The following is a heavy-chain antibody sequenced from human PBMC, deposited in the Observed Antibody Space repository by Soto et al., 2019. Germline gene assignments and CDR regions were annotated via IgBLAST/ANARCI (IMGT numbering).Heavy chain of an antibody. CDR1: GGSVNIGTYY. CDR3: TRGGDAYKNGH. J-gene: IGHJ4*02. Sequence: SETLSLTCTVPGGSVNIGTYYWSWLRQPPGKGLEWIGFIHYSGSTNYNPSLKSRVTMSVDTSKNQFSLKLTSMNAADTAVYYCTRGGDAYKNGHWGQGTLVTVSS. D-gene: IGHD2-21*01. CDR2: IHYSGST. V-gene: IGHV4-61*01.